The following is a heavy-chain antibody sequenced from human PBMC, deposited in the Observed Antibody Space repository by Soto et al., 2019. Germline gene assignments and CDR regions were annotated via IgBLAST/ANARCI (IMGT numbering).Heavy chain of an antibody. Sequence: QVQLVQSGAEVKKPGSSVTVSCKASGGTFGNSAISWVRQTPGQGLEWMGGIIPSFPTPDYAQKFQGRVTITADESTTTAYMELTCLRSEDTAVYYCARDKDRQQLGGNYYYCIDVWGQGTTVTVSS. CDR2: IIPSFPTP. V-gene: IGHV1-69*12. J-gene: IGHJ6*02. CDR3: ARDKDRQQLGGNYYYCIDV. CDR1: GGTFGNSA. D-gene: IGHD3-3*02.